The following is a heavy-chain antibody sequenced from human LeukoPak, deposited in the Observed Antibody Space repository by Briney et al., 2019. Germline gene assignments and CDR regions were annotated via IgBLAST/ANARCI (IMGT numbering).Heavy chain of an antibody. Sequence: PSETLSLTCTVSGGSISSYYWSWIRQPPGKGLEWIGYIYYSGSTNYNPSLKSRVTISVDTSKNQFSLKLSSVTAADTAVYYCARILTQGIGPGTYYMDVWGKGTTVTVSS. CDR3: ARILTQGIGPGTYYMDV. J-gene: IGHJ6*03. CDR1: GGSISSYY. V-gene: IGHV4-59*01. D-gene: IGHD1-26*01. CDR2: IYYSGST.